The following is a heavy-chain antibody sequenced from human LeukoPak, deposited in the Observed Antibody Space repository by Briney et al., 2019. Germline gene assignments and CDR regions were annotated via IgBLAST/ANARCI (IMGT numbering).Heavy chain of an antibody. D-gene: IGHD4-17*01. CDR2: ISYDGSNK. CDR1: GFTFSSYG. Sequence: GRSLRLSCAASGFTFSSYGMHWVRQAPGKGLEWVAVISYDGSNKYYADSVKGRFTISRDNSKNTLYLQMNSLRAEDTAVYHCAKDSDYGDYVCDYWGQGTLVTVSS. CDR3: AKDSDYGDYVCDY. V-gene: IGHV3-30*18. J-gene: IGHJ4*02.